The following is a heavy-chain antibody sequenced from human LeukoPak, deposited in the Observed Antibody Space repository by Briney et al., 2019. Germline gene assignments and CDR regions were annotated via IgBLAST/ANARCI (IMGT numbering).Heavy chain of an antibody. V-gene: IGHV4-38-2*02. CDR1: GYSISIGYY. D-gene: IGHD3-3*01. CDR2: IYHGGST. J-gene: IGHJ4*02. CDR3: ARAGSTDFFDY. Sequence: SETLSLTCTVSGYSISIGYYWGWIRQPPGKGLEWIGSIYHGGSTYYNPFLKSRVTISLDTSKNHFSLKLSSVTAADTAFYYCARAGSTDFFDYWGQGTLVTVSS.